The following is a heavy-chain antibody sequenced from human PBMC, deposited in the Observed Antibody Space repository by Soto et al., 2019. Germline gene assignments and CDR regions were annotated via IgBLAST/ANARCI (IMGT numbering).Heavy chain of an antibody. CDR1: GGSVSSGSYY. Sequence: SETLSLTCTVSGGSVSSGSYYWSWIRQPPGKGLEWIGYIYYSGSTNYNPPLKSRVTISVDTSKNQFSLKLSSVTAADTAVYYCARGPAARPLDYWGQGTLVTVSS. CDR3: ARGPAARPLDY. CDR2: IYYSGST. V-gene: IGHV4-61*01. D-gene: IGHD6-6*01. J-gene: IGHJ4*02.